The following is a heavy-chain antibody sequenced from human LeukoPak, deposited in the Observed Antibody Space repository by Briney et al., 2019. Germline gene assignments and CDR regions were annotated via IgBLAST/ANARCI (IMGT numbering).Heavy chain of an antibody. CDR3: AKGRGPHGDYDFDY. D-gene: IGHD4-17*01. J-gene: IGHJ4*02. Sequence: SGGSLRLSCAASGFTFSSYAMSWVRQAPGKGLEWVSAISGSGGSTYYADSVKGRFTISRDKSKNTLYLQMNSLRAEDTAVYYCAKGRGPHGDYDFDYWGQGTLVTVSS. CDR1: GFTFSSYA. V-gene: IGHV3-23*01. CDR2: ISGSGGST.